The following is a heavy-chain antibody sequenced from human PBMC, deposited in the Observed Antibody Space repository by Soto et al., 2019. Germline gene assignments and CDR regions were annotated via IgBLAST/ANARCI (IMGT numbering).Heavy chain of an antibody. D-gene: IGHD3-10*01. CDR1: GFTFSSYA. CDR2: ISGSGDST. V-gene: IGHV3-23*01. CDR3: ASKVMIRGVMGQDFDY. Sequence: EVQLLESGGGLEQPGGSLRLSCAASGFTFSSYAMSWVRQAPGKGLEWVSAISGSGDSTYYADSVKGRFTISRDNSKNTLYLQMNSLRAEDTAVYYCASKVMIRGVMGQDFDYWGQGTLVTVSS. J-gene: IGHJ4*02.